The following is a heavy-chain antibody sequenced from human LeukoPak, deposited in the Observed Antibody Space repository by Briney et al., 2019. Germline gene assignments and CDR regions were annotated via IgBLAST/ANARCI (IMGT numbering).Heavy chain of an antibody. CDR2: ISSSGSII. CDR3: ASVHYDILTGYSPFDY. V-gene: IGHV3-11*01. D-gene: IGHD3-9*01. Sequence: GGSLRLSCAASGFTFSDYYMSWIRQAPGKGLEWVSYISSSGSIIYYADSVKGRFTISRDNAKNSLYLQMNSLRAEDTAVYYCASVHYDILTGYSPFDYWGQGTLVTVSS. J-gene: IGHJ4*02. CDR1: GFTFSDYY.